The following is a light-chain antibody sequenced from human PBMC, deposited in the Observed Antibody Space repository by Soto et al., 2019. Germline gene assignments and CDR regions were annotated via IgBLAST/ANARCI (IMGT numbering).Light chain of an antibody. CDR1: RSVRSNS. CDR2: GAS. V-gene: IGKV3-20*01. J-gene: IGKJ4*01. CDR3: QQYGSPPLS. Sequence: PSLSPRERATLSCGASRSVRSNSLAWYQQKPGQAPRLLIYGASSRATGVPDRFSGSGSGTDFTLTISRLEPEDFAVYYCQQYGSPPLSFGGGTNVDIK.